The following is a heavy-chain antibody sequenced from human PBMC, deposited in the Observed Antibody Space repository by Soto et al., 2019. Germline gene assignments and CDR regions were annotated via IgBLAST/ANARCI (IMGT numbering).Heavy chain of an antibody. CDR1: GFTFSNAW. CDR3: TTEMTTVTPYYYYGMDV. Sequence: PGGSLRLSCAASGFTFSNAWMSWVRQAPGKGLEWVGRIKSKTEGGATDYAASVKGRFTISRDDSRNTLYLQLNSLKTEDTAVYYCTTEMTTVTPYYYYGMDVWGQGTTVTVSS. J-gene: IGHJ6*02. D-gene: IGHD4-17*01. V-gene: IGHV3-15*01. CDR2: IKSKTEGGAT.